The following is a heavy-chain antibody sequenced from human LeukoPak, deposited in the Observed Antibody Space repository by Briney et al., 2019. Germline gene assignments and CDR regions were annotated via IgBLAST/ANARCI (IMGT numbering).Heavy chain of an antibody. D-gene: IGHD2-15*01. CDR1: GASISSTSYY. V-gene: IGHV4-39*02. Sequence: SETLSLTCTVSGASISSTSYYWGWIRQPPGKGLEWIASIYYGGGAYYNPSLKSRVTISVDTSRNDFSLKLGSVTAADTAVYYCASDRIEVDAFDIWGQGTMVTVPS. CDR3: ASDRIEVDAFDI. CDR2: IYYGGGA. J-gene: IGHJ3*02.